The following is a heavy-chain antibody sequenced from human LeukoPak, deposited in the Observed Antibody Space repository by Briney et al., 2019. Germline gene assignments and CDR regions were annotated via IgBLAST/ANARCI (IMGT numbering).Heavy chain of an antibody. CDR2: ISWNSGSI. Sequence: PGRSLRLSCAASGFTFDDYAMHWVRQAPGKGLEWVSGISWNSGSIGYADSVKGRFTISRDNAKNSPYLQMNSLRAEDTALYYCAKDTERYCSGGSCCGNFDYWGQGTLVTVSS. J-gene: IGHJ4*02. V-gene: IGHV3-9*01. D-gene: IGHD2-15*01. CDR3: AKDTERYCSGGSCCGNFDY. CDR1: GFTFDDYA.